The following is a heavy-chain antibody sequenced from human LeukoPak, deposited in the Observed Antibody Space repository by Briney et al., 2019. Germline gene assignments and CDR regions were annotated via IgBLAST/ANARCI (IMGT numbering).Heavy chain of an antibody. Sequence: SQTLSLTCTVSGGSISSGSYYWSWIRQPAGKGLEWIGRIYTSGSTNYNPSLKSRVTISVDTSKNQFSLKLSSVTAADTAVYYCARRSHPTTALAGGAFDIWGQGTMVTVSS. V-gene: IGHV4-61*02. CDR2: IYTSGST. J-gene: IGHJ3*02. CDR3: ARRSHPTTALAGGAFDI. CDR1: GGSISSGSYY. D-gene: IGHD4-17*01.